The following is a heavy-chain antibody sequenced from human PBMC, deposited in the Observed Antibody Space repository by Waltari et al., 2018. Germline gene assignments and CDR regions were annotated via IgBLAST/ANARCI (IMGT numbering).Heavy chain of an antibody. D-gene: IGHD1-1*01. Sequence: QVHLQESGPGLVKPSETLSLTCSVSGVSIRDSPWSWIRQPPGKGLEWIGYVYSSGTASYNPSLRSRVTMSVDTSKSQFSLRLTSVTAADTAVYFCARDSPISYGHNWSAQRYNWFDPWGQGTLVTVSS. CDR3: ARDSPISYGHNWSAQRYNWFDP. CDR2: VYSSGTA. CDR1: GVSIRDSP. J-gene: IGHJ5*02. V-gene: IGHV4-59*01.